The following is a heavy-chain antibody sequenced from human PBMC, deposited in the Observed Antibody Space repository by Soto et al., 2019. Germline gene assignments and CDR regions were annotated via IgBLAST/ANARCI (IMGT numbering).Heavy chain of an antibody. D-gene: IGHD6-13*01. Sequence: GGSLRLSCAASGLTFLRFTMNWVLQAPWKGLEWVSTISSNSAYIYYTDALRGRFTISRDNAKNSLHLQMNSLRAEDTAVYYCTREASRESRARGWFAPWGTGNLVTVDS. CDR2: ISSNSAYI. V-gene: IGHV3-21*01. J-gene: IGHJ5*02. CDR1: GLTFLRFT. CDR3: TREASRESRARGWFAP.